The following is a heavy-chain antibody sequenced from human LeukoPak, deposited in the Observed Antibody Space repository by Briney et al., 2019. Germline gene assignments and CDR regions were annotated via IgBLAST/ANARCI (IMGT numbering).Heavy chain of an antibody. CDR2: IYYSGST. Sequence: SQTLSLTCTVSGGSISSGDYYWSWIRQPPGKGLEWIGYIYYSGSTYYNPSLKSRVTISVDTSKNQFSLKLSSVTAADTAVYYCARVGTANGDYIDYWGQGTLVTVSS. CDR3: ARVGTANGDYIDY. CDR1: GGSISSGDYY. D-gene: IGHD4-17*01. J-gene: IGHJ4*02. V-gene: IGHV4-30-4*01.